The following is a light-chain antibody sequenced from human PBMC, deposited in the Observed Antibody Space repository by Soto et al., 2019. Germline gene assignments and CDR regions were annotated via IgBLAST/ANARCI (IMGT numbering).Light chain of an antibody. CDR3: GTWDSSLRVVL. Sequence: QSGLTQPPSVSAATGQKVTISCSGSNSNVGSNYVAWYQHLPGTAPKLLIYDNYKRPSGIADRFSGSKSGTSATLAITGLQTGDEADYYCGTWDSSLRVVLFGGGTKLTV. J-gene: IGLJ2*01. V-gene: IGLV1-51*01. CDR2: DNY. CDR1: NSNVGSNY.